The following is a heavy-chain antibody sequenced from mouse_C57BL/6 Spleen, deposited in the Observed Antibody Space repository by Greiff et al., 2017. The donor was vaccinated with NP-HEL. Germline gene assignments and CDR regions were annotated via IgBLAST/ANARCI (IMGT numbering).Heavy chain of an antibody. Sequence: EVMLVESGGGLVKPGGSLKLSCAASGFTFSDYGMHWVRQAPEKGLEWVAYISSGSSTIYYADTVKGRFTISRDNAKNTLFLQMTSLRSEDTAMYYCARPYGSGAMDYLGQGTSVTVSA. V-gene: IGHV5-17*01. CDR2: ISSGSSTI. CDR1: GFTFSDYG. D-gene: IGHD1-1*01. CDR3: ARPYGSGAMDY. J-gene: IGHJ4*01.